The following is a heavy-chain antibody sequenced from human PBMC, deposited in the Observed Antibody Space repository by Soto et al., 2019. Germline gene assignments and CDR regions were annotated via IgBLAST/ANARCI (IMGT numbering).Heavy chain of an antibody. CDR3: AVWGSGAAADTSRPFDY. J-gene: IGHJ4*02. V-gene: IGHV3-30-3*01. D-gene: IGHD6-13*01. Sequence: PGGSLRLSCAASGFTFSRYAMHWVRQAPGKGLEWVAVISYDGSNKYYADSVKGRFTISRDNSKNTLYLQMNSLRAEDTAVYYCAVWGSGAAADTSRPFDYWGQGTLVTVSS. CDR1: GFTFSRYA. CDR2: ISYDGSNK.